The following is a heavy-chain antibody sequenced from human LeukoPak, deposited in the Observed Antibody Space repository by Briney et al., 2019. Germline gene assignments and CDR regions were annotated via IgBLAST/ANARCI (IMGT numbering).Heavy chain of an antibody. J-gene: IGHJ4*02. V-gene: IGHV3-7*05. CDR1: GFTFSSYW. CDR3: AGGQGWLADY. CDR2: IKQDGREK. Sequence: GGSLRLSCAASGFTFSSYWMSWVRQAPGKGLEWVANIKQDGREKYYVDSVKGRFTISRDNARNSVYFQMNSLRAEDTAVYYCAGGQGWLADYWGQGTLVTVSS. D-gene: IGHD6-19*01.